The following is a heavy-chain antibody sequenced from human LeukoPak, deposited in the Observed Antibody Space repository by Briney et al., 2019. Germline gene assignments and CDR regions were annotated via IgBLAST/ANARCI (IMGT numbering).Heavy chain of an antibody. D-gene: IGHD6-13*01. Sequence: GRSLRLSCTAPGFTFGDYAMSWVRQAPGRGLEWVGFIRSKSYGWTTEYAASVKGRFTFSRDDSKSIAYLEMNSLKTEDTAVYYCSRDSREGGIAAVWGQGTLVTVSS. J-gene: IGHJ4*02. CDR2: IRSKSYGWTT. V-gene: IGHV3-49*04. CDR1: GFTFGDYA. CDR3: SRDSREGGIAAV.